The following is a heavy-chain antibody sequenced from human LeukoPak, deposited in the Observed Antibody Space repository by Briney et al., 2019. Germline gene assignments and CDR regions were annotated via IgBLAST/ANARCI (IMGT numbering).Heavy chain of an antibody. CDR1: GGSITNYL. CDR2: IYYSGST. D-gene: IGHD1-1*01. J-gene: IGHJ4*02. CDR3: ARGGFLDPFIR. V-gene: IGHV4-59*01. Sequence: SGTLSLTCTLSGGSITNYLWNWIRQPPGKGLDWIGYIYYSGSTKYNPSLKSRVTISVDTSKNQFSLRLSSVTAADTAVYYCARGGFLDPFIRWGQGTLVTVSS.